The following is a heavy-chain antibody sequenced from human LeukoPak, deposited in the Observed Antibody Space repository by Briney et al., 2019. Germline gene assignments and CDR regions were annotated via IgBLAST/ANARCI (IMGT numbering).Heavy chain of an antibody. D-gene: IGHD1-26*01. CDR1: GGSISSYY. J-gene: IGHJ3*02. V-gene: IGHV4-59*01. CDR2: IYYSGST. CDR3: AREPSDSYSGSYRAFDI. Sequence: SETLSLTCTVSGGSISSYYWSWIRQPPGKGLEWIGYIYYSGSTNYNPSLKSRVTISVDTSKNQFSLKLSSVTAADTAVYYCAREPSDSYSGSYRAFDIWGQGTMVTVSS.